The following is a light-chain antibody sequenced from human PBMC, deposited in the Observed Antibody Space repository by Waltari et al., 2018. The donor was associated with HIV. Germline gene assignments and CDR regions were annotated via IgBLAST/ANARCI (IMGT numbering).Light chain of an antibody. CDR3: QQYNTVPPT. CDR1: RTVFYSSDHQNY. J-gene: IGKJ4*01. Sequence: DIVMTPSPDSLTVSLGERATIHCTSSRTVFYSSDHQNYLAWYLQRPGQSPKVLIFWASTLACGVSDRFRGSGSGTHFSLTLSSLQADDVGIYYCQQYNTVPPTFGGGTKVEI. CDR2: WAS. V-gene: IGKV4-1*01.